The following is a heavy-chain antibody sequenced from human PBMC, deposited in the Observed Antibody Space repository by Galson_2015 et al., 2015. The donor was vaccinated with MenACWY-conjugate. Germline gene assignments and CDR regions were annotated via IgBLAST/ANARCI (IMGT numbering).Heavy chain of an antibody. D-gene: IGHD3-10*01. CDR2: IKQDGSEK. CDR1: EFTFSSYW. Sequence: SLRLSCAASEFTFSSYWMSWVRQAPGKGLEWVANIKQDGSEKYYVDSVKGRFTISRDNAKNSLHLQMNSLRAEDTAVYYCARVKAMTYYYGSGSYYKGYFDYWGQGTLVTVSS. J-gene: IGHJ4*02. V-gene: IGHV3-7*03. CDR3: ARVKAMTYYYGSGSYYKGYFDY.